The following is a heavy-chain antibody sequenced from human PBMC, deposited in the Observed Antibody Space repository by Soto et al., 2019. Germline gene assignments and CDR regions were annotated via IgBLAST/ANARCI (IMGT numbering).Heavy chain of an antibody. CDR1: GGSFSGYY. J-gene: IGHJ6*03. D-gene: IGHD1-1*01. Sequence: PSETLSLTCAVYGGSFSGYYWSWIRQPPGKGLERIGEINHSGSTNYNPSLKSRVTISVDTSKNQFSLKLSSVTAADTAVYYCARVRGWNVPYYYYYMDVWGKGTTVTVSS. CDR2: INHSGST. CDR3: ARVRGWNVPYYYYYMDV. V-gene: IGHV4-34*01.